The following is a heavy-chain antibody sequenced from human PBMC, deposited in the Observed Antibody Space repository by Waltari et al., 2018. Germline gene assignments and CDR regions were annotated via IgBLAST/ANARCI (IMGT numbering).Heavy chain of an antibody. V-gene: IGHV4-59*01. J-gene: IGHJ3*02. Sequence: QVQLQESGPGLVKPSETLSLTCTVSGGSIRDYYWTWMRQSPGKGLEWIGYMYNDGITNPNPSLKSRVTMSLDTSKNQFSLTMRSVTAADTAVYYCARVRSPNILDACNIWGQGTRVTVSS. CDR3: ARVRSPNILDACNI. CDR1: GGSIRDYY. D-gene: IGHD2-15*01. CDR2: MYNDGIT.